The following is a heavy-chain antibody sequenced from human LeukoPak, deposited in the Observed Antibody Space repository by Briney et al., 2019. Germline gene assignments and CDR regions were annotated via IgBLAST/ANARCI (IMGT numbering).Heavy chain of an antibody. CDR1: GYTFTGYY. J-gene: IGHJ5*02. CDR3: ARGRIVVVPAAIRGGWFDP. D-gene: IGHD2-2*01. Sequence: ASVKVSCKASGYTFTGYYMHWLRQAPGQGLEWMGWINPNSGGTNYAQKFQGRVTISVDTSKNQFSLKLSSVTAADTAVYYCARGRIVVVPAAIRGGWFDPWGQGTLVTVSS. CDR2: INPNSGGT. V-gene: IGHV1-2*02.